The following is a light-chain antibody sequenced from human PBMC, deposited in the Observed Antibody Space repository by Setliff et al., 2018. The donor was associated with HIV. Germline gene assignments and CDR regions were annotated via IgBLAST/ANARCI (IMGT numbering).Light chain of an antibody. V-gene: IGLV2-14*03. CDR3: TSYTNRHTYV. J-gene: IGLJ1*01. CDR2: DVT. Sequence: QFVLTQPASVSGSPGQSITISCTGTASDVGAYTYVSWYQQYPGKVPKLVIYDVTKRPSGVSDRLSGSKSGNTASLTISGLQAEDEADYYCTSYTNRHTYVFGTGTKVTVL. CDR1: ASDVGAYTY.